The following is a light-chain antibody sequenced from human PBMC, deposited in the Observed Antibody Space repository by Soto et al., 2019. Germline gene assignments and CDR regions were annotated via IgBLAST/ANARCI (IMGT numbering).Light chain of an antibody. V-gene: IGKV3-15*01. J-gene: IGKJ2*01. CDR3: QEYNNWPIYT. Sequence: EIVMTQSPATLSVSPGERATLSCRAGQSVSSNLAWYQQKAGQAPRLLIYGASTRATGVPDRFSGSGSGTEFTLTISSLQSGDFAVYYCQEYNNWPIYTFGQGTKLEIK. CDR1: QSVSSN. CDR2: GAS.